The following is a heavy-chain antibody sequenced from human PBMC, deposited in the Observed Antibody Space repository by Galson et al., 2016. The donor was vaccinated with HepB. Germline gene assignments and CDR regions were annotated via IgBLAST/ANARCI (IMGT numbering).Heavy chain of an antibody. CDR3: ARSINGFWSGYYTSHSHYYMDI. D-gene: IGHD3-3*01. J-gene: IGHJ6*03. V-gene: IGHV3-11*06. CDR1: GFNSNDYY. CDR2: ISSSSSYT. Sequence: SLRLSCAASGFNSNDYYMSWIRQAPGKGLEWVSYISSSSSYTNYADSVKGRFTISRDNAKNALYLQMNSLRAEDTAVYYCARSINGFWSGYYTSHSHYYMDIWGKGTTVTVSS.